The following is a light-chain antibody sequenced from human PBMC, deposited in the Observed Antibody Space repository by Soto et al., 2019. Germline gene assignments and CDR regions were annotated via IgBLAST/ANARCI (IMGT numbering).Light chain of an antibody. Sequence: DIQMTQSPSILSASVGDRVTITSRASQSIRRWLAWYQQKPGKAPKLLIYKASSLESGVPSRVSGSGSGTEFTLTISSLQADDFATYYCQQYNSYPWTFGQGTKVEIK. CDR1: QSIRRW. V-gene: IGKV1-5*03. CDR2: KAS. J-gene: IGKJ1*01. CDR3: QQYNSYPWT.